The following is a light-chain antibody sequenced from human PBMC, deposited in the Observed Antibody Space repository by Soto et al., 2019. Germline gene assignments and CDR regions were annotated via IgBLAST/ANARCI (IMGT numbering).Light chain of an antibody. CDR1: HSVSSY. J-gene: IGKJ2*01. V-gene: IGKV3-11*01. CDR2: DAS. Sequence: EIVLTQSPATLSLSPGERATLSCRAGHSVSSYLAWYQQKPGQAPRLLIYDASNRATGIPARFSGSGSGTDFTLTISSLEPEDFAVYYCQQRSNWPPYTFGQGTKLEIK. CDR3: QQRSNWPPYT.